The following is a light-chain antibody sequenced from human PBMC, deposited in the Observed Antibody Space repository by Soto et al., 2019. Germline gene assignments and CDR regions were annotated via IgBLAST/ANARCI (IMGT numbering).Light chain of an antibody. CDR2: DAS. CDR1: QSVSSY. CDR3: QQRSNWLT. V-gene: IGKV3-11*01. J-gene: IGKJ4*01. Sequence: EIMLTQSPATLSLSPGERATLSCRASQSVSSYLAWYQQKPGQAPRLLIYDASNRATGIPARFSGSGSGTAFTLTSSSLEPEDFAVYYCQQRSNWLTFGGGTKVEIK.